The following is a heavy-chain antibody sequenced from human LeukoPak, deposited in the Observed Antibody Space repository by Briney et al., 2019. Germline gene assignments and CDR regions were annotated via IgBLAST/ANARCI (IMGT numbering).Heavy chain of an antibody. D-gene: IGHD3-9*01. CDR3: AKGQGLRYFDWSSLDS. J-gene: IGHJ4*02. Sequence: PGGSLRLSCAASGFIFSSYGMHWVRQAPGKGLEWVAFIRYDGSNKYYADSVKGRFTISGDNSKNTLYLQMNSLRAEDTAVYYCAKGQGLRYFDWSSLDSWGQGTLVTVSS. V-gene: IGHV3-30*02. CDR1: GFIFSSYG. CDR2: IRYDGSNK.